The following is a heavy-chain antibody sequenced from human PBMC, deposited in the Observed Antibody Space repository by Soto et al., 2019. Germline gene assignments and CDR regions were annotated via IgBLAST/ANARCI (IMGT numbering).Heavy chain of an antibody. D-gene: IGHD6-19*01. Sequence: SETLSLTCTVSGGSISSSSYYWGWIRQPPGKGLEWIGSIYYSGSTYYNPSLKSRVTISVDTSKNQFSLKLSSVTAADTAVYYCASIAVYYFDYWGQGTLVTVSA. V-gene: IGHV4-39*01. CDR2: IYYSGST. J-gene: IGHJ4*02. CDR1: GGSISSSSYY. CDR3: ASIAVYYFDY.